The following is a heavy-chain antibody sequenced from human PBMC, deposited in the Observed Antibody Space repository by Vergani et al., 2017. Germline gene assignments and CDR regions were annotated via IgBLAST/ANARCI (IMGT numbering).Heavy chain of an antibody. CDR2: ISGSGGST. CDR3: AKANPRNSGYEYLYYYHAMDV. V-gene: IGHV3-23*01. D-gene: IGHD5-12*01. Sequence: EVQLLESGGDLVQPGGSLRLSCAASGFTFNHYAMNWVRQAPGKGLEWVSGISGSGGSTYYAGPVKGRFTIARDSSKNTLYLQMNSLSAGDTAVYYCAKANPRNSGYEYLYYYHAMDVWGQGTTVTVSS. CDR1: GFTFNHYA. J-gene: IGHJ6*02.